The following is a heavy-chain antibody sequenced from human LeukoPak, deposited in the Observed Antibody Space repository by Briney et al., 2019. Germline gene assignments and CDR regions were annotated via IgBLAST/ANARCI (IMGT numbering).Heavy chain of an antibody. D-gene: IGHD3-9*01. V-gene: IGHV4-39*07. CDR2: IYSGGNT. Sequence: SETLSLTCTVSGGSISRSDYYWGWIRQSPGRGLEWIGSIYSGGNTYYNPTLKSRLTISIDTSKSQFSMNLTSATAADTAVYYCARVVYDILTGYYPFDYWGQGTLVTVSS. CDR1: GGSISRSDYY. J-gene: IGHJ4*02. CDR3: ARVVYDILTGYYPFDY.